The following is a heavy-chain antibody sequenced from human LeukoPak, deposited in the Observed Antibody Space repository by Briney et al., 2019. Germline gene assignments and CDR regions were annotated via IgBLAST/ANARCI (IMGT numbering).Heavy chain of an antibody. CDR1: GGSFSGYY. CDR3: AREGSSGRHIDY. D-gene: IGHD6-6*01. V-gene: IGHV4-34*01. CDR2: INHSGST. Sequence: PSETLSLTCAVYGGSFSGYYWSWIRQPPGKGLEWIGEINHSGSTNYNPSLESRVTISVDTSKNQFSLKLSSVTAADTAVYYCAREGSSGRHIDYWGQGSLVTVSS. J-gene: IGHJ4*02.